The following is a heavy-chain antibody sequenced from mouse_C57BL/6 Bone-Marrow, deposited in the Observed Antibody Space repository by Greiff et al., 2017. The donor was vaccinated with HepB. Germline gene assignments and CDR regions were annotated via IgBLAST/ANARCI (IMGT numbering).Heavy chain of an antibody. Sequence: EVMLVESGGDLVKPGGSLKLSCAASGFTFSSYGMSWVRQTPDKRLEWVATISSGGSYTYYPDSVKGRFTISRDNAKNTLYLQMSSLKSEDTAMYYCARRTMITTGYFDYWGQGTTLTVSS. D-gene: IGHD2-4*01. J-gene: IGHJ2*01. CDR3: ARRTMITTGYFDY. CDR1: GFTFSSYG. V-gene: IGHV5-6*02. CDR2: ISSGGSYT.